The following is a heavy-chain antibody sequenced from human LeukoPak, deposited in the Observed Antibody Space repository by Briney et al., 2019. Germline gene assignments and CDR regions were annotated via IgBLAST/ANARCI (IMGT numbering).Heavy chain of an antibody. CDR2: ISSTRTYI. J-gene: IGHJ6*03. V-gene: IGHV3-21*01. D-gene: IGHD2-2*01. CDR3: ARDRIGYCSATSCFVNSYYYMDV. Sequence: GGSLRLSCAASGFTFSSYSMNWVRQAPGKGLEWVSSISSTRTYIYSADSEKGRFTISRDNAKNSLYLQMNSLRAEDTAVYFCARDRIGYCSATSCFVNSYYYMDVWGKGTTVTVSS. CDR1: GFTFSSYS.